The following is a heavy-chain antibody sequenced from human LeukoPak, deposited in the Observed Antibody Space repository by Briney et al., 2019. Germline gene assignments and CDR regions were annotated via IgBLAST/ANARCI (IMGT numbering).Heavy chain of an antibody. Sequence: GGSLRLSCAASGFTFSSYSMNWVRQAPGKGLEWVAVISYDGSNKYFADSVKGRFTISRDNFKNTLYLQMNSLRAEDTGLYYCAKDYSGNYYRLDVWGQGTTVTVSS. V-gene: IGHV3-30*18. CDR1: GFTFSSYS. D-gene: IGHD1-26*01. CDR3: AKDYSGNYYRLDV. J-gene: IGHJ6*02. CDR2: ISYDGSNK.